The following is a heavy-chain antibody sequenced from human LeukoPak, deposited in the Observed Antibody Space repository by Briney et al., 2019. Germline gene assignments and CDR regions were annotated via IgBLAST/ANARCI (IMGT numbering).Heavy chain of an antibody. J-gene: IGHJ4*02. D-gene: IGHD1-26*01. CDR1: GYTFTGYY. V-gene: IGHV1-2*02. Sequence: ASVKVSCKASGYTFTGYYMHWVRQAPGQGLEWMGWINPNSGGTNYAQKFQGSVTMTRDTSISTAYMELSRLRSDDTAVYYCARVPAAGAWGYYFDYWGQGTLVTVSS. CDR2: INPNSGGT. CDR3: ARVPAAGAWGYYFDY.